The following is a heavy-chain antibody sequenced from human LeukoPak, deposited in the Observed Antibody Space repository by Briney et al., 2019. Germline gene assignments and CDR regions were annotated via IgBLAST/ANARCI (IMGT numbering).Heavy chain of an antibody. CDR2: ISSSSYI. CDR1: GFTFSSYS. D-gene: IGHD2-15*01. Sequence: GSLRLSCAASGFTFSSYSMNWVRQAPGKGLEWVSSISSSSYIYYADSVKGRFTISRDNAKNSLYLQMNSLGAEDTAVYYCAIPPGGGPTGYWGQGTLVTVSS. CDR3: AIPPGGGPTGY. J-gene: IGHJ4*02. V-gene: IGHV3-21*01.